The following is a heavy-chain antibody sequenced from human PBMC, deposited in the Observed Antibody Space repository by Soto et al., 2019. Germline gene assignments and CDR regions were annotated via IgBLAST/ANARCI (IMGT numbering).Heavy chain of an antibody. J-gene: IGHJ4*02. D-gene: IGHD2-8*02. CDR1: GGSISSGGYY. V-gene: IGHV4-31*03. CDR2: IYYSGST. CDR3: ARDKITGLFDY. Sequence: PSETLSLTCTVSGGSISSGGYYWSWIRHHPGKGLEWIGYIYYSGSTYYNPSLKSRVTISVDTSKNQFSLKLTSVTAADTAVYYCARDKITGLFDYWGQGTLVTVS.